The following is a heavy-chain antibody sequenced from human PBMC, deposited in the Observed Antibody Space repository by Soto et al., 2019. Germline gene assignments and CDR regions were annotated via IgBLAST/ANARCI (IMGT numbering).Heavy chain of an antibody. CDR3: ARRKERSGPHYFDS. CDR2: MNPSNGNA. V-gene: IGHV1-8*01. CDR1: GYTFITYD. Sequence: ASVKVSCKASGYTFITYDIHWVRQATGQGLEWLGWMNPSNGNAGYAQKFQGRVTMTRNTSISTAYMDLSGLRSEDTAVYFCARRKERSGPHYFDSWGQGTLVTAS. D-gene: IGHD6-25*01. J-gene: IGHJ4*02.